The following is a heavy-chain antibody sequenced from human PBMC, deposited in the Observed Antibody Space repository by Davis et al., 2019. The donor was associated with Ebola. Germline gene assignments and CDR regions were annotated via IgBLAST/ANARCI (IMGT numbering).Heavy chain of an antibody. CDR1: GFTFSSYA. V-gene: IGHV3-30*04. CDR2: ISYDGSNK. Sequence: GESLKISCAASGFTFSSYAMHWVRQAPGKGLEWVAVISYDGSNKYYADSVKGRFTISRDNSKNTLYLQMNSLRAEDMAVYYCARTRWISWSYYFDYWGQGTLVTVSS. D-gene: IGHD2-2*03. CDR3: ARTRWISWSYYFDY. J-gene: IGHJ4*02.